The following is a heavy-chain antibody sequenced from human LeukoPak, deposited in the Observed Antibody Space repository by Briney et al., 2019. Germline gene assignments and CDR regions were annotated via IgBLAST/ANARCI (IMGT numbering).Heavy chain of an antibody. Sequence: ASVKVSCKASGYTFTSYGISWVQQAPGQGLEWMGWISAYNGNTNYAQKLQGRVTMTTDTSTSTAYMELSSLRSDDTAVYFCARWVTGDYGDYFGYWGQGTLVTVSS. V-gene: IGHV1-18*01. CDR3: ARWVTGDYGDYFGY. D-gene: IGHD4-17*01. J-gene: IGHJ4*02. CDR1: GYTFTSYG. CDR2: ISAYNGNT.